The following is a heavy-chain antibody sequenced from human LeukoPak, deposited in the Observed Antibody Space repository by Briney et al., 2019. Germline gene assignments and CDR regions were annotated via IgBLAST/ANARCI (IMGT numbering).Heavy chain of an antibody. V-gene: IGHV3-48*03. CDR3: TELGITMIGGV. J-gene: IGHJ6*04. CDR2: ISSSGSTI. CDR1: GFTFSSYE. Sequence: GGSLRLSCAASGFTFSSYEMNWVRQAPGKGLEGVSYISSSGSTIYYADSVKGRFTISRDNAKNSLYLQMNSLRAEDTAVYYCTELGITMIGGVWGKGTTVTISS. D-gene: IGHD3-10*02.